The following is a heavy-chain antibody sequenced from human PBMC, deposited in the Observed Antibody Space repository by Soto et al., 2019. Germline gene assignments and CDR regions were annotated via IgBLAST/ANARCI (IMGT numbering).Heavy chain of an antibody. J-gene: IGHJ4*02. D-gene: IGHD1-1*01. CDR2: IIPIFGTA. V-gene: IGHV1-69*06. CDR1: GGTFSSYA. CDR3: ARGARNQPLHY. Sequence: GASVKVSCKASGGTFSSYAISWVRQAPGQGLEWMGGIIPIFGTANYAQKFQGRVTITADKSTSTAYMELSSLRSEDTAVYYCARGARNQPLHYCGQGTLVTVSS.